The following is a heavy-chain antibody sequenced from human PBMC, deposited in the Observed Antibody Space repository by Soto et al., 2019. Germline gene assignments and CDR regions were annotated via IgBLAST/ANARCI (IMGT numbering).Heavy chain of an antibody. V-gene: IGHV3-21*01. CDR3: ARDVPYYYDSSGYYEFDY. D-gene: IGHD3-22*01. J-gene: IGHJ4*02. CDR2: ISSSSSYI. CDR1: GFTFSSYS. Sequence: GSLRLSCAASGFTFSSYSMNWVRQAPGKGLEWVSSISSSSSYIYYADSVKGRFTISRDNAKNSLYLQMNSLRAEDTAVYYCARDVPYYYDSSGYYEFDYWGQGTLVTVSS.